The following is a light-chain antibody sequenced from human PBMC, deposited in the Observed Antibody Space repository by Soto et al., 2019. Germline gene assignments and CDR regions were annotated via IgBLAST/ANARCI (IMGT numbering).Light chain of an antibody. Sequence: DIQRTQSPSTLSASVGDRVTITSRASQSISSWLAWYQQKPGKAPKLLIYKASSLESGVPSRFSGSGSGTEFTLTISSLQPDDFATYYCQQYNSYSRTFGQGTKVDIK. CDR3: QQYNSYSRT. V-gene: IGKV1-5*03. CDR1: QSISSW. CDR2: KAS. J-gene: IGKJ1*01.